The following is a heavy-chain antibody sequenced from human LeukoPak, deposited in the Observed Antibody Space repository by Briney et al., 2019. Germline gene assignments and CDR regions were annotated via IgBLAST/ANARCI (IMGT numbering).Heavy chain of an antibody. CDR3: ARVREMATIRDAFDI. J-gene: IGHJ3*02. V-gene: IGHV3-30*03. CDR2: ISYDGSNK. D-gene: IGHD5-24*01. Sequence: GGSLRLSCAASGFTFTNAWMNWVRQAPGKGLEWVAVISYDGSNKYYADSVKGRFTISRDNSKNTLYLQMNSLRAEDTAVYYCARVREMATIRDAFDIWGQGTMVTVSS. CDR1: GFTFTNAW.